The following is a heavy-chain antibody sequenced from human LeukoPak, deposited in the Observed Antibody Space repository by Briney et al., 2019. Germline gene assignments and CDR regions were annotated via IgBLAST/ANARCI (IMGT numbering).Heavy chain of an antibody. CDR3: ATRISGSYVDYFDY. Sequence: SQTLSLTCTVSGGSISSGDYYWSWLRQPPGKGLEWIGNIYYSGSTYYNPSLKRRVTISVDTSKTQFSLKLSSVTAADTAVYYCATRISGSYVDYFDYWGQGTLVTVSS. D-gene: IGHD3-10*01. CDR1: GGSISSGDYY. V-gene: IGHV4-30-4*01. J-gene: IGHJ4*02. CDR2: IYYSGST.